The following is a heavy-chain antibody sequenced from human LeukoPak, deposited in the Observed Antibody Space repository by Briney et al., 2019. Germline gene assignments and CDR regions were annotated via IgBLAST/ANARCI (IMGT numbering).Heavy chain of an antibody. V-gene: IGHV4-61*02. CDR3: ARDRGITIFGVVMARGNWFDP. CDR1: GGSISSGCYY. J-gene: IGHJ5*02. D-gene: IGHD3-3*01. CDR2: IYTSEST. Sequence: PSETLSLTCTVSGGSISSGCYYWGWIRQPAGKGLEWIGRIYTSESTNYNPSRKSRVTKSVDTCKNQFSLKLSSVTAADTAVYYCARDRGITIFGVVMARGNWFDPWGQGTLVTVSS.